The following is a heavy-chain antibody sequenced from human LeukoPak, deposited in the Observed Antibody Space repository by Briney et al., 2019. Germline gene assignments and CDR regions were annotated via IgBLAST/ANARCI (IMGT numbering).Heavy chain of an antibody. CDR1: GGSFSGYY. CDR2: INRSGST. Sequence: PSETLSLTCAVYGGSFSGYYWSWIRQPPGKGLEWIGEINRSGSTNYNPSLKSRVTISVDTSKNQFSLKLSSVTAADTAVYYCASESASGGDYWGQGTLVTVSS. D-gene: IGHD1-26*01. V-gene: IGHV4-34*01. CDR3: ASESASGGDY. J-gene: IGHJ4*02.